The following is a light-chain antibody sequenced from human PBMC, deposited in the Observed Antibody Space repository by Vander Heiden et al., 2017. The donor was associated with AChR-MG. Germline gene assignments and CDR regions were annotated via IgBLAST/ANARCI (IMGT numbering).Light chain of an antibody. CDR3: SSYTSSSTGVV. Sequence: QSALTQPASVSGSPGQSTTLSCTGTSSDVGGYNYVSWYQQHPGKAPKLMIYDVSNRPSGVSNRFSGSKSGNTASLTISGLQAEDEADYYCSSYTSSSTGVVFGGGTKLTVL. V-gene: IGLV2-14*01. J-gene: IGLJ2*01. CDR1: SSDVGGYNY. CDR2: DVS.